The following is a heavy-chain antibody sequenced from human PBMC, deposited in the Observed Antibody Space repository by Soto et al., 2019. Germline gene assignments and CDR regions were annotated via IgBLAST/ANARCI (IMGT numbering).Heavy chain of an antibody. CDR2: IKSKTDGGTT. D-gene: IGHD4-17*01. V-gene: IGHV3-15*01. Sequence: EVQLVESGGGLVKPGGSLRLSCAASGFTFYNAWMSWVRQAPGKGLEWVGRIKSKTDGGTTDYAAPVDGRFTISRDDSRNTLYLQMNSLKTEDTAVYYCANDMTTVTFAHYYYYYGMDVWGQGTTVTVSS. CDR3: ANDMTTVTFAHYYYYYGMDV. CDR1: GFTFYNAW. J-gene: IGHJ6*02.